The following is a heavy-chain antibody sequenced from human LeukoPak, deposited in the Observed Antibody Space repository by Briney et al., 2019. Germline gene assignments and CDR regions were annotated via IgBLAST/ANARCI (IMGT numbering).Heavy chain of an antibody. CDR1: GFTFSNAW. J-gene: IGHJ4*02. V-gene: IGHV3-15*01. CDR2: IKSKTAGGTT. Sequence: PGGSLRLSCGASGFTFSNAWMSWVRQAPGKGLEWVGRIKSKTAGGTTDYAAPVKGRFTISRDDSKNTLYLQMNSLNTDDTAVYYCSTGGANWNYVGFWGQGTLVTVSS. CDR3: STGGANWNYVGF. D-gene: IGHD1-7*01.